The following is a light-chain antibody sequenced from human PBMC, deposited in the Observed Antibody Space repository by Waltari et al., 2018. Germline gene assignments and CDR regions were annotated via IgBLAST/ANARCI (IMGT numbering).Light chain of an antibody. J-gene: IGKJ4*01. CDR3: KQYEDWSRIT. V-gene: IGKV3-15*01. CDR2: SAS. CDR1: QSVSSK. Sequence: EIVMTQSPATLAVSPGERATLSCRASQSVSSKLAWYQQKPGQAPRILIYSASTRASGIQARLSGSGSGTEFSLIISSLQSGDGVFYYCKQYEDWSRITFGEGTKVEIK.